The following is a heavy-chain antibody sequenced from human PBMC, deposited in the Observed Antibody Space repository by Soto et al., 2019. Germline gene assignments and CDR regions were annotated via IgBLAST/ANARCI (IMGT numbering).Heavy chain of an antibody. CDR2: VSDSGKT. Sequence: KTSETLSLTCSVSGGSVNSGSHYWTWIRQSPGKTLEWIGHVSDSGKTDLNPSLRGRVTLSRDTSKNQFSLRLTSVTAADTAVYSCARALGGRTLSWFYFDNWGQGALVTVSS. V-gene: IGHV4-61*01. J-gene: IGHJ4*02. D-gene: IGHD2-15*01. CDR3: ARALGGRTLSWFYFDN. CDR1: GGSVNSGSHY.